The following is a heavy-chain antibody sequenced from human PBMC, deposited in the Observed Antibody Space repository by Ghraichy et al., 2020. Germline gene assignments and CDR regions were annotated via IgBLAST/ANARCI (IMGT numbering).Heavy chain of an antibody. CDR3: ARADIVVVPAAMEVFGTPYYFDY. CDR2: IYYSGST. D-gene: IGHD2-2*01. CDR1: GGSISSGGYY. V-gene: IGHV4-31*03. J-gene: IGHJ4*02. Sequence: SETLSLTCTVSGGSISSGGYYWSWIRQHPGKGLEWIGYIYYSGSTYYNPSLKSRVTISVDTSKNQFSLKLSSVTAADTAVYYCARADIVVVPAAMEVFGTPYYFDYWGQGTLVTVSS.